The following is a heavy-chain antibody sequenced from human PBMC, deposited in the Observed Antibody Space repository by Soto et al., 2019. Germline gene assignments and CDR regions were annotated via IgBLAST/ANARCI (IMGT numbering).Heavy chain of an antibody. CDR1: GFTFSSYG. Sequence: GGSLRLSCAASGFTFSSYGMHWVRQAPGKGLEWVAVISYDGSNKYYADSVKGRFTISRDNSKNTLYLQMNSLRAEDTAVYYCVRRDGYNWFDPWGQGTLVTVSS. CDR2: ISYDGSNK. J-gene: IGHJ5*02. V-gene: IGHV3-30*03. CDR3: VRRDGYNWFDP. D-gene: IGHD5-12*01.